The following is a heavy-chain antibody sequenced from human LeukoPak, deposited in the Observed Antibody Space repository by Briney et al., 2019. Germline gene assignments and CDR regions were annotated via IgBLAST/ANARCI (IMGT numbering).Heavy chain of an antibody. CDR1: GDSISTYY. D-gene: IGHD1-26*01. CDR3: ARLRWQLVGPYFDY. J-gene: IGHJ4*02. Sequence: SETLSLTCSFSGDSISTYYWSWIRQSPGKGLEWIGHIYSSGNTDYNSSLKGRVTISVDTSKSQFSLRLSSVTATDTAVYYCARLRWQLVGPYFDYWGQGILVTVSS. CDR2: IYSSGNT. V-gene: IGHV4-59*01.